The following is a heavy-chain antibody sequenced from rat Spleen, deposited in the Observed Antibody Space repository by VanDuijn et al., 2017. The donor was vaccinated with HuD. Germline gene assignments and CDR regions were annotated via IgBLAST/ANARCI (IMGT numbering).Heavy chain of an antibody. CDR2: IWTGGNT. Sequence: QVQLKESGPGLVQPSQTLSLTRTVSGFSLISYHVSWVRQCPGEGLEWMGVIWTGGNTAYNSRLKYRLSIRRDTSKSQVFLKMNSLQTEDTSTYYCAGWERGFIYWGQGTLVTVSS. V-gene: IGHV2-43*01. CDR3: AGWERGFIY. D-gene: IGHD5-1*01. J-gene: IGHJ3*01. CDR1: GFSLISYH.